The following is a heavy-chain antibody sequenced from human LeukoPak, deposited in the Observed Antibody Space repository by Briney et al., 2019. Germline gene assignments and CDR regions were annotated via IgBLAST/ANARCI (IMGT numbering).Heavy chain of an antibody. CDR2: ISSSSSYI. Sequence: SGGSLRLSCAASGFTFSSYAMNWVRQAPGKGLEWVSSISSSSSYIYYADSVKGRFTISRDNAKNSLYLQMNSLRAEDTAVYYCASGYSYGFDYWGQGTLVTVSS. D-gene: IGHD5-18*01. J-gene: IGHJ4*02. CDR1: GFTFSSYA. V-gene: IGHV3-21*01. CDR3: ASGYSYGFDY.